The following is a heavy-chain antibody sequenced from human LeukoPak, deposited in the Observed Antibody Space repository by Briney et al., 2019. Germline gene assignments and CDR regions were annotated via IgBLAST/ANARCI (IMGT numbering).Heavy chain of an antibody. V-gene: IGHV1-2*02. CDR3: ARDRSGYSGFGGGDAFDI. CDR1: GYTFTGYY. CDR2: INPNSGGT. Sequence: GAPVKVSCKAPGYTFTGYYMHWVRQAPGQGLEWMGWINPNSGGTNYAQRLQGRVTMTRDTSISTAYMELSRLRSDDTAVYYCARDRSGYSGFGGGDAFDIWGQGTMVTVSS. D-gene: IGHD1-26*01. J-gene: IGHJ3*02.